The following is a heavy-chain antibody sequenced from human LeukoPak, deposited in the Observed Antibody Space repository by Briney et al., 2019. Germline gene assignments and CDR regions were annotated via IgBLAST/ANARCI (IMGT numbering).Heavy chain of an antibody. J-gene: IGHJ4*02. CDR1: GYTFTGYY. CDR2: INPNSGGT. CDR3: ARDRRIAVAGTGMDY. Sequence: GASVKVSCKASGYTFTGYYMHWVRQAPGQGLEWMGWINPNSGGTNYAQKFQGRVTMTRDTSISTAYMELSRLRSDDTAVYYCARDRRIAVAGTGMDYWGQGTLVTASS. V-gene: IGHV1-2*02. D-gene: IGHD6-19*01.